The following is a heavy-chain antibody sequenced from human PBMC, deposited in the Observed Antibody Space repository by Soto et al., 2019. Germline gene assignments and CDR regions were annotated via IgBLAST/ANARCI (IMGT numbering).Heavy chain of an antibody. D-gene: IGHD3-16*01. V-gene: IGHV4-59*01. CDR3: ARGGAPYNRFDP. CDR1: GGSIRSYY. Sequence: SETLSLTCTVSGGSIRSYYWSWIRQPPGKGLEWVGYIYNSGGTNYNPSLRSRVTISVDTSKNQFSLKLSSVTAADTAVYYCARGGAPYNRFDPWGQGTLVTVSS. CDR2: IYNSGGT. J-gene: IGHJ5*02.